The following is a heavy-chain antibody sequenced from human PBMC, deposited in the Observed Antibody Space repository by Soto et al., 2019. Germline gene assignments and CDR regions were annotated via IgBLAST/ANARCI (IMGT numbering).Heavy chain of an antibody. CDR3: ARAPIPDWNYYGMDV. J-gene: IGHJ6*02. Sequence: PSETLSLTCTVSGGSVNSGGYHWSWSRQHPGKGLEWIGDIYYSGSTYYNPSLKSRVTISIDTSTNHFSLHLSALTAADTAVYYCARAPIPDWNYYGMDVWGQGTKVTVSS. CDR1: GGSVNSGGYH. V-gene: IGHV4-31*03. D-gene: IGHD1-1*01. CDR2: IYYSGST.